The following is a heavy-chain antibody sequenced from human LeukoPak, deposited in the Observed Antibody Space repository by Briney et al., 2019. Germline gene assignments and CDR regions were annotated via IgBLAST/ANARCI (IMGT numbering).Heavy chain of an antibody. Sequence: ASVKVSCKACGGTFSSYAISWVRQAPGQGREGMGGIMPIFGTANYPQKFQGRVTITADESTSTAYMELSSLRSEDTAVYYCARAAGIAVAGIDFAYWGQGTLVTVSS. CDR2: IMPIFGTA. V-gene: IGHV1-69*13. D-gene: IGHD6-19*01. CDR1: GGTFSSYA. J-gene: IGHJ4*02. CDR3: ARAAGIAVAGIDFAY.